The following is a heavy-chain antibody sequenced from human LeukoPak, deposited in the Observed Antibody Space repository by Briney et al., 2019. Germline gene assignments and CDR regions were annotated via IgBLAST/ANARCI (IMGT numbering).Heavy chain of an antibody. V-gene: IGHV4-59*08. CDR1: GGSISSYY. D-gene: IGHD3-22*01. CDR3: AKSPDSTNALGWFDP. J-gene: IGHJ5*02. Sequence: SETLSLTCTVSGGSISSYYWSWIRQPPGKGLEWIGYIYDSGSTNYNTSLKSRVTISVDTSKNQFSLKLSSLTAAVTAVYYCAKSPDSTNALGWFDPWGQGTLVTVSS. CDR2: IYDSGST.